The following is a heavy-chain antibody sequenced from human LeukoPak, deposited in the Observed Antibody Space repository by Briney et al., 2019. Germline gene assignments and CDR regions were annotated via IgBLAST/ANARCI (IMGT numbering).Heavy chain of an antibody. V-gene: IGHV3-74*01. D-gene: IGHD2-15*01. Sequence: GGSLRLSCAASGFTFSNYLMHWVRQTPGKGLVWISRISTDGSFTNYADSVKGRFSISRDNAKNTLYLQMNSLRVEDTAVYYCARRYCSGGSCYKGIDYWGQGTLVTVSS. CDR1: GFTFSNYL. CDR3: ARRYCSGGSCYKGIDY. CDR2: ISTDGSFT. J-gene: IGHJ4*02.